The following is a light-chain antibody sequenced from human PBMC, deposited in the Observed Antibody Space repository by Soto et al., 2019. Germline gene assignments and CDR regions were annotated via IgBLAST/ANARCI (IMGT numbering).Light chain of an antibody. CDR3: QQYNNWPPVT. V-gene: IGKV3-15*01. J-gene: IGKJ5*01. CDR1: QSVSSN. CDR2: GAS. Sequence: EIVMTQSPATMSVSPGERATLSCRASQSVSSNLAWYQQKPGQAPRLLIYGASTRANGIPARFSGSGSGTEFTLTISSLQSEDFAVYYCQQYNNWPPVTFGQGTRLEIK.